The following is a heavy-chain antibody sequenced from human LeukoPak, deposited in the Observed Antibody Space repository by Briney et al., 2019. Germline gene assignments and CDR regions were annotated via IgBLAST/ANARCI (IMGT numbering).Heavy chain of an antibody. J-gene: IGHJ4*02. CDR3: ARRWYSSAGTDY. CDR1: GFTFSSYS. Sequence: GGSLRLSCAASGFTFSSYSMNWVRQAPGKGLEWVSSISSSSSYIYYADSVKGRFTISRDNAKNSLYLQTNSLRAEDTAVYYCARRWYSSAGTDYWGQGTLVTVSS. D-gene: IGHD6-19*01. V-gene: IGHV3-21*01. CDR2: ISSSSSYI.